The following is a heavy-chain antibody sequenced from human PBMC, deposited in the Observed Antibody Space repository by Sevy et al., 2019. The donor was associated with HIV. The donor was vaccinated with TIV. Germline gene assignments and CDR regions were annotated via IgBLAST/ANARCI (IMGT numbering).Heavy chain of an antibody. J-gene: IGHJ4*01. Sequence: GSLGLSCAASGFTFSIYYMTWARQAPGKGLEWVANIKSDGSDKYYVDSVKGRFTISRDNAKNSLYLQMNSLTAEDTAVYYCARYGGYIDHWGHGTLVTVSS. D-gene: IGHD2-15*01. V-gene: IGHV3-7*01. CDR3: ARYGGYIDH. CDR2: IKSDGSDK. CDR1: GFTFSIYY.